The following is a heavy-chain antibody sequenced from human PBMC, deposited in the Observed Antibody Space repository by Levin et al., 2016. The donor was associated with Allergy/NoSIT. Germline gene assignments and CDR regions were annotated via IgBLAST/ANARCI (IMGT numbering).Heavy chain of an antibody. CDR3: ARGRPIEGFDT. CDR2: INISGST. Sequence: SETLSLTCGVYGGSFSGYFWTWIRQSPGKGLEWIGEINISGSTHYNPSLKSRVTISRDTSENHVSLKLTSVTAADTAVYYCARGRPIEGFDTWGQGTLVTVSS. D-gene: IGHD6-6*01. V-gene: IGHV4-34*01. CDR1: GGSFSGYF. J-gene: IGHJ5*02.